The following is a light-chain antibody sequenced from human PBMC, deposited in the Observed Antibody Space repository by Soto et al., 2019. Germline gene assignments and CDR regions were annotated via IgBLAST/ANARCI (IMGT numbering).Light chain of an antibody. CDR3: SSYTSSSIDYV. V-gene: IGLV2-14*01. J-gene: IGLJ1*01. CDR2: EVS. Sequence: QSALTQPASVSESPGQSITISCTGTSSDVGGYNYVSWYQQHPGKAPKLMIYEVSNRPSGVSNRFSGSKSGNTASLTISGFQAEDEADYYCSSYTSSSIDYVFGTGMKLTVL. CDR1: SSDVGGYNY.